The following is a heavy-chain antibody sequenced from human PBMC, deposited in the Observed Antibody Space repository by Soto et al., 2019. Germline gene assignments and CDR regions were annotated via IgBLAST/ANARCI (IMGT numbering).Heavy chain of an antibody. CDR1: NGSITSAIYY. Sequence: QLQLQESGPGLVKPSETLSLTCTVSNGSITSAIYYWGWIRQPPGKGLEWIGSIYHSGSTYYNPSLQSRVTISVDTSKNQFSLKLSSVTAADTAVYFCAGRSSLASVQVYCGEISNYNWFDPWGQGTLVTVSS. CDR2: IYHSGST. CDR3: AGRSSLASVQVYCGEISNYNWFDP. J-gene: IGHJ5*02. D-gene: IGHD3-16*02. V-gene: IGHV4-39*01.